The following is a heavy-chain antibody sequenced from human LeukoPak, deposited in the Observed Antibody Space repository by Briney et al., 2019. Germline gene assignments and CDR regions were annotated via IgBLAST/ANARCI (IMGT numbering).Heavy chain of an antibody. J-gene: IGHJ6*03. CDR3: ARAMVPNSYSYMDV. V-gene: IGHV1-69*05. Sequence: ASVKVSCKASGGTFSSYAISWVRQAPGQGLEGMGGIIPILGTANYAQKFQGRVTITTDESTSTAYMELSSLRSEDTAVYYCARAMVPNSYSYMDVWGKGTTVTVSS. CDR2: IIPILGTA. CDR1: GGTFSSYA. D-gene: IGHD3-10*01.